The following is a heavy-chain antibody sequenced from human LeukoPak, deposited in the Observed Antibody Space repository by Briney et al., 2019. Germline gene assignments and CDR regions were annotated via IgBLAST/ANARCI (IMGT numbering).Heavy chain of an antibody. CDR1: GGSISSSSYL. CDR2: LYYSGST. V-gene: IGHV4-39*01. Sequence: SETLSLTCTVSGGSISSSSYLWGWIRQPPGKGLEWIGSLYYSGSTYNNAALESRVTISGDTSKNQISLNLRSVTAADTAVYYCARQHERGSFVWEDSDSTLFPYTGNYFDYWGLGTLVIVSS. D-gene: IGHD3-22*01. J-gene: IGHJ4*02. CDR3: ARQHERGSFVWEDSDSTLFPYTGNYFDY.